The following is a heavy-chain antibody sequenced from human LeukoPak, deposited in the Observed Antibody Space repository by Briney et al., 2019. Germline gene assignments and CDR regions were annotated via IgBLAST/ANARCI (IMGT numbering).Heavy chain of an antibody. CDR2: IYPGDSDT. CDR1: GYSFTSYW. V-gene: IGHV5-51*01. Sequence: GESLQISCKGSGYSFTSYWIGWVRPMPGKGLEWMGIIYPGDSDTRYSPSFQGQVTISADKSISTAYLQWSSLKASDTAMYYCARHAIVATIAEFDYWGQGTLVTVSS. D-gene: IGHD5-12*01. CDR3: ARHAIVATIAEFDY. J-gene: IGHJ4*02.